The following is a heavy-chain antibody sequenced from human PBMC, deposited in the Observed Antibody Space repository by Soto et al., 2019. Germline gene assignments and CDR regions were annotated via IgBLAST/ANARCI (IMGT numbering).Heavy chain of an antibody. Sequence: LSLTCTVSGGSISSYYWSWIRQPPGKGLEWIGYIYYSGSTNYNPSLERRVTMSVDTSKNQFSLKLSSVTAADTAVYYCARDRRDAYNQLDYWGQGILVTVSS. CDR2: IYYSGST. V-gene: IGHV4-59*01. D-gene: IGHD1-1*01. CDR1: GGSISSYY. CDR3: ARDRRDAYNQLDY. J-gene: IGHJ4*02.